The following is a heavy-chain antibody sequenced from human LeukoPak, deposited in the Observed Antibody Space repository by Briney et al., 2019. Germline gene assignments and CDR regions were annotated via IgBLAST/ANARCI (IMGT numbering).Heavy chain of an antibody. J-gene: IGHJ5*02. CDR3: ARRYCSSTSCYRWFDP. CDR2: INPNSGGT. V-gene: IGHV1-2*02. D-gene: IGHD2-2*01. Sequence: ASVKVSCKASGYTFTGYYMHWVRQAPGQGLEWMGWINPNSGGTNYAQKFQGRVTMTRDTSISTAYMELSRLRSDDTAVYYCARRYCSSTSCYRWFDPWGQGTLVTASS. CDR1: GYTFTGYY.